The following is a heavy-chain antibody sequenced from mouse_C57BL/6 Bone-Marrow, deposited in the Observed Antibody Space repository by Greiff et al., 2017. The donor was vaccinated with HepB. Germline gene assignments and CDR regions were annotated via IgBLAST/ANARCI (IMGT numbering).Heavy chain of an antibody. CDR2: INPSTGGT. CDR3: ARKNYGSGPGY. CDR1: GYSFTGYY. V-gene: IGHV1-42*01. Sequence: VQLQQSGPELVKPGASVKISCKASGYSFTGYYMNWVKQSPEKSLEWIGEINPSTGGTTYNQKFKAKATLTVDKSSSTAYMQLKSLTSEDSAVYYCARKNYGSGPGYWGQGTTLTVSS. J-gene: IGHJ2*01. D-gene: IGHD1-1*01.